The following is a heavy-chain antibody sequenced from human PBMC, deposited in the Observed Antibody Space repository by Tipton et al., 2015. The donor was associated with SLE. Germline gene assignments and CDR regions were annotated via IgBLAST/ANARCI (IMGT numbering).Heavy chain of an antibody. D-gene: IGHD4-11*01. Sequence: TLSLTCTVSGGSISSYYWSWIRQPPGKGLEWIGSIYSSGSTYYNPSLKSRVTISVDTSKNQFSLKLSSVTAADTAAYYCARHHYSNYVHDYWGQGTLVTVSS. J-gene: IGHJ4*02. CDR3: ARHHYSNYVHDY. CDR1: GGSISSYY. CDR2: IYSSGST. V-gene: IGHV4-39*07.